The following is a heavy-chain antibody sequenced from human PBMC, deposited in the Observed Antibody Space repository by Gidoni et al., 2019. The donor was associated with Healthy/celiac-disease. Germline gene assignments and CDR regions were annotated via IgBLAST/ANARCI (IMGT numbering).Heavy chain of an antibody. D-gene: IGHD6-13*01. Sequence: EVQLVESGGGLVKPGGSLRLSCAASGFTFSSYSMNWVRQGPGKGLEWVSSISSSSSYIYYADSVKGRFTISRDNAKNSLYLQMNSLRAEDTAVYYCAREAAGDAFDIWGQGTMVTVSS. J-gene: IGHJ3*02. CDR3: AREAAGDAFDI. V-gene: IGHV3-21*01. CDR1: GFTFSSYS. CDR2: ISSSSSYI.